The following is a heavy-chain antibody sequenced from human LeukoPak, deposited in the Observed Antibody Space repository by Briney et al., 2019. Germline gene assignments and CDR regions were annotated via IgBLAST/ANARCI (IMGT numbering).Heavy chain of an antibody. D-gene: IGHD4-17*01. J-gene: IGHJ4*02. CDR2: ISAYNGNT. V-gene: IGHV1-18*01. CDR3: ARDHTYGDYCDY. CDR1: GYTFTSYG. Sequence: ASVKVSCKGSGYTFTSYGISWVRQAPGQGLEWMGWISAYNGNTNYAQKLQGRVTMTTDTSTSTAYMELRSLRSDDTAVYYCARDHTYGDYCDYWGQGTLVTVSS.